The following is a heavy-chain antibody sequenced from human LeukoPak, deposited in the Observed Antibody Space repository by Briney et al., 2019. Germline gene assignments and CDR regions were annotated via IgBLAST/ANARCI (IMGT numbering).Heavy chain of an antibody. V-gene: IGHV4-59*01. CDR2: IYYSGST. J-gene: IGHJ4*02. D-gene: IGHD1-26*01. CDR1: GGSISSYY. Sequence: SETLSLTCTVSGGSISSYYWSWIRQPPGKGLEWIGYIYYSGSTNYNPSLKSRDTISVDTSKNQFSLKLSSVTAADTAVYYCAANELGAPGSWGQGTLVTVSS. CDR3: AANELGAPGS.